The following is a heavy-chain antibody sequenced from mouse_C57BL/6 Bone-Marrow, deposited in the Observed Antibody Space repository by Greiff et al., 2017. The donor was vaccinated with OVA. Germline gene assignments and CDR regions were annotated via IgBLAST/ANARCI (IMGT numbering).Heavy chain of an antibody. V-gene: IGHV1-81*01. CDR2: IYPRSGNT. CDR3: AREPGGSNYVGFAY. D-gene: IGHD2-5*01. CDR1: GYTFTSYG. J-gene: IGHJ3*01. Sequence: QVQLKQSGAELARPGASVKLSCKASGYTFTSYGISWVKQRTGQGLEWIGEIYPRSGNTYYNEKFKGKATLTADKSSSTAYMELRSLTSEDSAVYFCAREPGGSNYVGFAYWGQGTLVTVSA.